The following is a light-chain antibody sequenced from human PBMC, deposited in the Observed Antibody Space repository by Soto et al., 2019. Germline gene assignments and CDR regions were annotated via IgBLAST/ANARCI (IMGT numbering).Light chain of an antibody. Sequence: EVVLTQSPATLSLSPGERATLSCRASQGVSRYLAWYQQKPGQSPRLLIYDTSNRATGIPARFSGSGSGTDFTLTINSLEPEDFTVYYGQQRSNWLFGPGTRVDIK. V-gene: IGKV3-11*01. CDR3: QQRSNWL. J-gene: IGKJ3*01. CDR1: QGVSRY. CDR2: DTS.